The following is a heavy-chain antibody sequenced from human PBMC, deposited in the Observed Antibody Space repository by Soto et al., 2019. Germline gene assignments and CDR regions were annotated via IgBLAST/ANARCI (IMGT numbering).Heavy chain of an antibody. V-gene: IGHV1-2*02. CDR3: ARSPSRPIFGVHILWSLDF. CDR1: GYMFTFYY. J-gene: IGHJ4*02. Sequence: ASVKVSCKASGYMFTFYYIHWVRQAPGQGREGMGWINPNSGATNYAQKFQGRVTMTRDTSLSSAYMELSSLSSDDTAVYYCARSPSRPIFGVHILWSLDFWGQGPMVTVSS. CDR2: INPNSGAT. D-gene: IGHD3-3*01.